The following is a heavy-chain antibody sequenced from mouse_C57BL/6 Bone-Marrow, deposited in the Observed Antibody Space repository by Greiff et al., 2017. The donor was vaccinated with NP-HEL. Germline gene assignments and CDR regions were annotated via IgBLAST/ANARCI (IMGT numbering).Heavy chain of an antibody. CDR1: GFTFNTYA. D-gene: IGHD1-1*01. J-gene: IGHJ1*03. CDR2: IRSKSSNYAT. V-gene: IGHV10-3*01. CDR3: VRGGDYYGSSYWYFDV. Sequence: EVQRVESGGGLVQPKGSLKLSCAASGFTFNTYAMHWVRQAPGKGLEWVARIRSKSSNYATYYADSVKDRFTISRDDSQSMLYLQMNNLKTEDTAMYYCVRGGDYYGSSYWYFDVWGTGTTVTVSS.